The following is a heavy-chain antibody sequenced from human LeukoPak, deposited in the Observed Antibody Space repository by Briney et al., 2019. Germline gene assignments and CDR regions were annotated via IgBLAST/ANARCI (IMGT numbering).Heavy chain of an antibody. D-gene: IGHD2-2*01. Sequence: SETLSLTCAVYGGSFSGYYWSWIRQPPGKGLEWIGEINHSGSTNYNPSLKSRVTISVDTSKNQSSLKLSSVTAADTAVYYCASGYCSSTSCYAFDYWGQGTLVTVSS. J-gene: IGHJ4*02. CDR1: GGSFSGYY. CDR3: ASGYCSSTSCYAFDY. V-gene: IGHV4-34*01. CDR2: INHSGST.